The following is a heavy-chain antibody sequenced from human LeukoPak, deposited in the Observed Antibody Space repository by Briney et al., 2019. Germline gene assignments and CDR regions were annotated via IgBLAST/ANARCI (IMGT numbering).Heavy chain of an antibody. Sequence: SETLSLTCTVSGGSISSSSYYWGWIRQPPGKGLEWIGSIYYSGSTYYNPSLKSRVTISVDTSKNQFSLKLSSVTAADTAVYYYASPTYYDSSGYHYWGQGTLVTVSS. CDR3: ASPTYYDSSGYHY. CDR2: IYYSGST. J-gene: IGHJ4*02. CDR1: GGSISSSSYY. D-gene: IGHD3-22*01. V-gene: IGHV4-39*01.